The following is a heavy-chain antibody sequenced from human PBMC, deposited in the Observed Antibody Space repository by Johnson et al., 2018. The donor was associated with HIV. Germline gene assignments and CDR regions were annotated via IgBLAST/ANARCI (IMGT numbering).Heavy chain of an antibody. Sequence: MLLVETGGGVVQPGRSLRLSCAASGFTFSSYAMSWVRQAPGKGLEWVSAISGSGGSTYYADSVKGRFTISRDNSKNTLYLQRNSLRAEDTAVYYCARRCSSSSCAHGAFDIWGQGTVVTVTS. V-gene: IGHV3-23*04. J-gene: IGHJ3*02. CDR2: ISGSGGST. D-gene: IGHD2-2*01. CDR3: ARRCSSSSCAHGAFDI. CDR1: GFTFSSYA.